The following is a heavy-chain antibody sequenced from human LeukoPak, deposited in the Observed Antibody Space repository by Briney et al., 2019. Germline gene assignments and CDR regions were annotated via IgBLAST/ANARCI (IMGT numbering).Heavy chain of an antibody. CDR2: IFPADSDT. D-gene: IGHD2-2*01. Sequence: GESLKISCKDSGDSFTNYWIGWVRQMPGKGLEWMGNIFPADSDTRYSPSFEGLVTISADKSIRTAYLQWNSLKASDTAIYYCVRHLSDITSCPNYWGPGTLITVAS. CDR3: VRHLSDITSCPNY. J-gene: IGHJ4*02. V-gene: IGHV5-51*01. CDR1: GDSFTNYW.